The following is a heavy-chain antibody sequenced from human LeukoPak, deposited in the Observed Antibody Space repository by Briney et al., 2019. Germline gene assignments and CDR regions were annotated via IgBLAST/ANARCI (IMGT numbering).Heavy chain of an antibody. D-gene: IGHD3-16*01. CDR1: GGSISSASYY. CDR3: ARDSYDYVWGPGNYYYYMDV. V-gene: IGHV4-61*02. CDR2: IYTSGST. J-gene: IGHJ6*03. Sequence: PSETLSLTCTVSGGSISSASYYWSWIRQPAGKGLEWIGRIYTSGSTNYNPSLKSRVTISVDTSKNQFSLKLSSVTAADTAVYYCARDSYDYVWGPGNYYYYMDVWGKGTTVTISS.